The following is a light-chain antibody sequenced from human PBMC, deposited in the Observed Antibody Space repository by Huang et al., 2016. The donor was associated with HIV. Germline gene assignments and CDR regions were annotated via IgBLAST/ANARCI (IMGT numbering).Light chain of an antibody. J-gene: IGKJ1*01. CDR3: QQYYSSPQT. Sequence: DIIMTQSPDSLAVSLGERATLNCRSSQSVYSSSTSKDYMAWFQQKPGQPPRLLLFCASTREAGVPDRFSGSGSGTHFTHTIANLEAEDAAIYYCQQYYSSPQTFGQGTRVEVK. CDR2: CAS. CDR1: QSVYSSSTSKDY. V-gene: IGKV4-1*01.